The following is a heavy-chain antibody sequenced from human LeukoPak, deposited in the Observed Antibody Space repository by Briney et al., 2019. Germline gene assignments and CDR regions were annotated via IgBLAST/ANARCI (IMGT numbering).Heavy chain of an antibody. Sequence: SETLSLTCTVSGGSISSYYWSWIRQPPGKGLEGIGYIYTSGSTNYNPSLKSRVTISVDTSKNQFSLKLSSVTAADTAVYYCARRGYSYGYAFDIWGQGTMVTVSS. V-gene: IGHV4-4*09. D-gene: IGHD5-18*01. CDR2: IYTSGST. CDR3: ARRGYSYGYAFDI. CDR1: GGSISSYY. J-gene: IGHJ3*02.